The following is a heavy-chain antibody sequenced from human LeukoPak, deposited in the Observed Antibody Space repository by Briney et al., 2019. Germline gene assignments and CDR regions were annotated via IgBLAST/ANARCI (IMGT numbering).Heavy chain of an antibody. CDR3: ARGLTYYYGSGSNNWFDP. J-gene: IGHJ5*02. CDR2: IFTSGRT. D-gene: IGHD3-10*01. CDR1: GGSISSYY. Sequence: NTSETLSLTCTVSGGSISSYYWSWIRQPPGKGLELIGRIFTSGRTNYNPSLKSRVTISLDTSKNQFSLKLSSVTAADTAVYYCARGLTYYYGSGSNNWFDPWGQGTLVTVSS. V-gene: IGHV4-4*08.